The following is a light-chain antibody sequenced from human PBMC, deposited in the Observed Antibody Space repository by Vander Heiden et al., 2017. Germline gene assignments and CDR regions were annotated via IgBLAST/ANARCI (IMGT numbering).Light chain of an antibody. CDR2: AAS. Sequence: DIQLTQSPSFLSASVGDRVTITCRASQGIRSYLAWYQQKPGKAPKLLIYAASTLQSGVPSRFSGSGSGTEFTLTISSLQPEDFATYYCQQLNSYLITFGQGTRLEIK. J-gene: IGKJ5*01. CDR1: QGIRSY. V-gene: IGKV1-9*01. CDR3: QQLNSYLIT.